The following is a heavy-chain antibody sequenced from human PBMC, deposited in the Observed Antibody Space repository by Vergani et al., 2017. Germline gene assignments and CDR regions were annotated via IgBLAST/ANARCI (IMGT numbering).Heavy chain of an antibody. V-gene: IGHV4-31*03. CDR1: GGSISSGGYY. CDR2: INHSGST. CDR3: AREDIVVVPAANTGGSWFDP. J-gene: IGHJ5*02. Sequence: QVQLQESGPGLVKPSQTLSLTCTVSGGSISSGGYYWSWIRQHPGKGLEWIGEINHSGSTNYNPSLKSRVTISVDTSKNQFSLKLSSVTAADTAVYYCAREDIVVVPAANTGGSWFDPWGQGTLVTVSS. D-gene: IGHD2-2*01.